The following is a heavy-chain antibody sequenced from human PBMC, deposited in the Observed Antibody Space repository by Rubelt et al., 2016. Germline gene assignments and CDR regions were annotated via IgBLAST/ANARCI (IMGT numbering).Heavy chain of an antibody. Sequence: QVPLQQWGAGLLKPSETLSLTCAVYGGSFSGSYWLWVRQPPGKGLEWIGAINHSGSTSSNPSLTIRVTLSVATSKNQLSLNLPSVTAADTAVYYCARHKRIKRLHKTLTGYFELWGRGTLVTVSS. V-gene: IGHV4-34*01. D-gene: IGHD4-11*01. CDR2: INHSGST. CDR1: GGSFSGSY. J-gene: IGHJ2*01. CDR3: ARHKRIKRLHKTLTGYFEL.